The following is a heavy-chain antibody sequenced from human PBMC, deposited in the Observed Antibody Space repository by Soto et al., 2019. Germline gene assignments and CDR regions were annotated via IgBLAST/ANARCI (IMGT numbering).Heavy chain of an antibody. CDR1: GGTISSYY. CDR3: TTEAAPWFDP. V-gene: IGHV4-59*01. Sequence: SETLSLTCTVSGGTISSYYWSWIRQPPGKGLEWIGYIYYSGSTNYNPSLKSRVTISVDTSKNQFSLKLSSVTAADTAVYYCTTEAAPWFDPWGQGTLVTVSS. J-gene: IGHJ5*02. CDR2: IYYSGST.